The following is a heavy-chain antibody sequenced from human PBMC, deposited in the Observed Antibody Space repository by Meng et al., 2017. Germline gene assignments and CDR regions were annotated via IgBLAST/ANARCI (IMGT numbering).Heavy chain of an antibody. CDR1: GFTFDDYG. V-gene: IGHV3-15*01. Sequence: GESLKISCAASGFTFDDYGMSWVRQAPGKGLEWVGRIKSKTDGGTTDYAAPVKGRFTISRDDSKNTLYLQMNSLKTEDTAVYYCTTDPGSSWYGYYYYGMDVWGQGNTVNGAS. D-gene: IGHD6-13*01. CDR3: TTDPGSSWYGYYYYGMDV. J-gene: IGHJ6*02. CDR2: IKSKTDGGTT.